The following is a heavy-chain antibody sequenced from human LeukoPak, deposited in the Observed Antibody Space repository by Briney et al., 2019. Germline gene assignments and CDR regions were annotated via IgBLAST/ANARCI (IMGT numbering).Heavy chain of an antibody. CDR3: ARGLPGYSNTWNDH. Sequence: GGSLTLSCAASGFTFSRYWMHWVRQAPGKALVWVSRTNSDGSLPSYADSVKGRFTISRDNAKNSLYLQMNSLGVEDTAIYYCARGLPGYSNTWNDHWGQGTLVTVSS. V-gene: IGHV3-74*01. J-gene: IGHJ5*02. CDR1: GFTFSRYW. CDR2: TNSDGSLP. D-gene: IGHD6-13*01.